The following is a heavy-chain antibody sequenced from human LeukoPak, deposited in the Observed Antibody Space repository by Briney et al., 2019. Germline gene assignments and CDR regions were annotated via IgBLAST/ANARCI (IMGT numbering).Heavy chain of an antibody. CDR2: INPNSGGT. J-gene: IGHJ6*03. CDR1: GYTFTGYY. CDR3: ARDGARDYYYYMDV. V-gene: IGHV1-2*02. D-gene: IGHD3-10*01. Sequence: ASVKVSCKASGYTFTGYYMHWVRQAPGQGLEWMGWINPNSGGTNYAQKFQGRVTMTRDTSISTAYMELSRLRSDDTAVYYCARDGARDYYYYMDVWGKGTTVTVSS.